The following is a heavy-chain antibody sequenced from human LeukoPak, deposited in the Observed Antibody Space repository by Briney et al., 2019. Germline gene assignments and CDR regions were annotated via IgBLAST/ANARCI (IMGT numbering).Heavy chain of an antibody. CDR2: IYYSGST. CDR1: GGSISSYY. CDR3: ARSISYYGDYHYGMDV. J-gene: IGHJ6*02. V-gene: IGHV4-59*08. Sequence: SETLSLTCTVSGGSISSYYWSWIRQPPGKGLEWIGYIYYSGSTNYNPSLKSRVTISVDTSKNQFSLKLSSVTAADTAVYYCARSISYYGDYHYGMDVWGQGTTVTVSS. D-gene: IGHD4-17*01.